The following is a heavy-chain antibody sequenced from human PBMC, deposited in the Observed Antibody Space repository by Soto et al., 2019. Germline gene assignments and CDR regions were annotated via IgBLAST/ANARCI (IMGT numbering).Heavy chain of an antibody. J-gene: IGHJ3*02. CDR2: IHYSGST. CDR1: GGSISSYY. Sequence: SETLSLTCTGSGGSISSYYWNWIRQPPGKGLEWIAYIHYSGSTNYNPSLKSRVTISVDTSKNQFSLKVSSVTAADTAVYYCAKSISAPPDDAFDIWGQGTMVTVSS. V-gene: IGHV4-59*01. CDR3: AKSISAPPDDAFDI. D-gene: IGHD6-6*01.